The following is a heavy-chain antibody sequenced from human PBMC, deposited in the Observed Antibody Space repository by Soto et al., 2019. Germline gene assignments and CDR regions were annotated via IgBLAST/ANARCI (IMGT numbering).Heavy chain of an antibody. V-gene: IGHV3-21*01. Sequence: EVQLVESGGGLVKPGGSLRLSCAASGFTFSSYSMNWVRQAPGKGVEWVSSISSSSSYIYYADSVKGRFTISRDNAKNSLYLQMNSLRAEDTAVYYCAREKGNIVVVPAAVPAFDIWGQGTMVTVSS. J-gene: IGHJ3*02. D-gene: IGHD2-2*01. CDR2: ISSSSSYI. CDR3: AREKGNIVVVPAAVPAFDI. CDR1: GFTFSSYS.